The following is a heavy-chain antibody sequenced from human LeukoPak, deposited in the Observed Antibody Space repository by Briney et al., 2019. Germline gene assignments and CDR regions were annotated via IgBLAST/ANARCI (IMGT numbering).Heavy chain of an antibody. CDR3: ARLNSTHLFDTIYHQLDY. J-gene: IGHJ4*02. D-gene: IGHD2/OR15-2a*01. CDR1: GYTFTSYY. Sequence: ASVKVSCKASGYTFTSYYMHWVRQAPGQGLEWMGIINPSGGSTSYAQKFQGRVTMTRDMSTSTVYMELSSLRSDDTAVYYCARLNSTHLFDTIYHQLDYWGQGALVTVSS. CDR2: INPSGGST. V-gene: IGHV1-46*01.